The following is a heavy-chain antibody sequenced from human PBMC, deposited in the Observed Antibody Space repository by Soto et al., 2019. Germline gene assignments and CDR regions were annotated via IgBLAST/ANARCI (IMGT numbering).Heavy chain of an antibody. CDR1: GYTFTGYY. V-gene: IGHV1-2*02. J-gene: IGHJ6*02. Sequence: SVKVSCKASGYTFTGYYMHWVRQAPVQGLGWMGWINPNSGGTNYAQKFQGRVTMTRDTSISTAYMELSRLRSDDTAVYYCAREPPGYSSSWYRYYYYYGMDVWGQGTTVTVSS. D-gene: IGHD6-13*01. CDR2: INPNSGGT. CDR3: AREPPGYSSSWYRYYYYYGMDV.